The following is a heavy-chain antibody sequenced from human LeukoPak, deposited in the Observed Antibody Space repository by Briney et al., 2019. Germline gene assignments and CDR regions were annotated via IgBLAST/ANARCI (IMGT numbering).Heavy chain of an antibody. V-gene: IGHV4-30-2*01. Sequence: PSETLSLTCAVSGGSISSSGYSWSWIRQPPGKGLEWIGYIYHSGSTYYNPSLKSRVTISVDRSKNQFSLKPSSVTAADTAVYYCARGPLGDYENWFDPWGQGTLVTVSS. CDR2: IYHSGST. CDR1: GGSISSSGYS. D-gene: IGHD4-17*01. J-gene: IGHJ5*02. CDR3: ARGPLGDYENWFDP.